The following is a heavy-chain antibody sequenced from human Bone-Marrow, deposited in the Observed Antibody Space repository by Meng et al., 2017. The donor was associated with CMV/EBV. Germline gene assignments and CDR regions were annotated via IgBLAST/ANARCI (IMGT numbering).Heavy chain of an antibody. CDR3: ARGYILRSIVVVIAMGLTD. CDR2: INHSGST. CDR1: GFTFSSYA. J-gene: IGHJ4*02. V-gene: IGHV4-34*01. Sequence: SCAASGFTFSSYAMSWIRQPPGKGLEWIGEINHSGSTNYNPSLKSRVTISVDTSKNQFSLKLSSVTAADTAVYYCARGYILRSIVVVIAMGLTDWGQGTLVTVSS. D-gene: IGHD2-21*01.